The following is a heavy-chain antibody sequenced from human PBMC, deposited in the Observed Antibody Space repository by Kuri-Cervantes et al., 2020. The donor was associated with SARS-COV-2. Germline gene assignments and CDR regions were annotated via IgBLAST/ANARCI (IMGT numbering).Heavy chain of an antibody. CDR2: ISSSSSYI. D-gene: IGHD5-18*01. V-gene: IGHV3-21*01. CDR3: ATDTAVVDY. J-gene: IGHJ4*02. CDR1: GFTFSSYS. Sequence: GGSLRLPCAASGFTFSSYSMNWVRQAPGKGLEWVSSISSSSSYIYYADSVTGRFTISRDNARNSLSLQMNSLRAEDTAMYYCATDTAVVDYWGQGTLVTVSS.